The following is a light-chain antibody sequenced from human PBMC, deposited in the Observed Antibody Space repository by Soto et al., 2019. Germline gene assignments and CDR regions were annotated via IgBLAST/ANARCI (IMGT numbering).Light chain of an antibody. J-gene: IGLJ2*01. CDR1: SSNIGAGHV. CDR3: QSYDNTLSASV. V-gene: IGLV1-40*01. Sequence: QSVLTQPPSVSGAPGQRVTISCTGSSSNIGAGHVVHWYQQFPGRAPNLLIYGSSNRPSGVPDRFPGSKSGTSASLAITGLQAEDEADYYCQSYDNTLSASVFGGGTKLTVL. CDR2: GSS.